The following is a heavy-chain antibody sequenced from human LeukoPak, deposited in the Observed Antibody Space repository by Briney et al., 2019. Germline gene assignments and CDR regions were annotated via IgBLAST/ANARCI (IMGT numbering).Heavy chain of an antibody. CDR3: AKDVIWFGEHLPADP. CDR1: GFIFSGYW. CDR2: TNIDDSKT. D-gene: IGHD3-10*01. Sequence: PGGSLRLSCAAPGFIFSGYWMHWVRQAPGKGLVWVSYTNIDDSKTGYADSVKGRFTISRDNSNNTLYLQMNSLRAEDTAVYFCAKDVIWFGEHLPADPWGQGTLVTVSS. J-gene: IGHJ5*02. V-gene: IGHV3-74*01.